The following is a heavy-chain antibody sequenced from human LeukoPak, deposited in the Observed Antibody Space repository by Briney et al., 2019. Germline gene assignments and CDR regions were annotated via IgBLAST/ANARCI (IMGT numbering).Heavy chain of an antibody. V-gene: IGHV3-21*01. J-gene: IGHJ2*01. CDR1: GFTFSTYS. CDR3: ARDRHFYRFFDL. Sequence: GGSLRLSCAAPGFTFSTYSMNWVRQAPGKGLEWVSSISTTSSYMYYADSVKGRFTISRDNAKKSLYLQMNSLRAEDTAVYYCARDRHFYRFFDLWGRGTLVTVSP. D-gene: IGHD2/OR15-2a*01. CDR2: ISTTSSYM.